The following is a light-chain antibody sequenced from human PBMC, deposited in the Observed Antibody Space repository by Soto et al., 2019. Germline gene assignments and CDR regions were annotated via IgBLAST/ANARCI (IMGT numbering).Light chain of an antibody. CDR2: AAS. Sequence: AIRMTQSPSSFSASTGDRVTITCRASQGISSYLAWYQQKPGKAPKLLIYAASTLQSGVPSRFSGSGSGTDFTLTISCLQSEDFATYYCQQYYSYPITFGQGNDWRL. J-gene: IGKJ5*01. CDR3: QQYYSYPIT. CDR1: QGISSY. V-gene: IGKV1-8*01.